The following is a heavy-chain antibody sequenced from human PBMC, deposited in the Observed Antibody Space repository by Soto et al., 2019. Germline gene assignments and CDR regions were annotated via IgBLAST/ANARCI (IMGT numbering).Heavy chain of an antibody. CDR1: GFTFSSYA. V-gene: IGHV3-23*01. CDR2: ISGSGGST. Sequence: EVQLLESGGGLVQPGGSLRLSCAASGFTFSSYAMSWVRQAPGKGLEWVSAISGSGGSTYYADSVKGRFTISRDNSKNPMYLQMHRLRAENTSVYDCAEDRRGGILHLGDLSLNEIGGEFDYWGQGTLVTVSS. CDR3: AEDRRGGILHLGDLSLNEIGGEFDY. J-gene: IGHJ4*02. D-gene: IGHD3-16*02.